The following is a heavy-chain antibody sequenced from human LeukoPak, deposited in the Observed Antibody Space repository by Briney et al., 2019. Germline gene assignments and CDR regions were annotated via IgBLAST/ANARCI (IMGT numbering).Heavy chain of an antibody. D-gene: IGHD2-2*01. CDR3: ARRRGTKNWFDP. V-gene: IGHV5-51*01. J-gene: IGHJ5*02. Sequence: PGESLKISCNSSGYIYTSYWIGWVRQMPGKGLEWMGIIYPGDSDTRYSPSFQGQVTISADKSISTAYLQWRSLKASDTAMYYCARRRGTKNWFDPLGQGTLVTVSS. CDR1: GYIYTSYW. CDR2: IYPGDSDT.